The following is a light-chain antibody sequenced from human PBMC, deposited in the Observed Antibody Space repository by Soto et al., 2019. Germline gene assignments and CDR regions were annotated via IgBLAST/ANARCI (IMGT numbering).Light chain of an antibody. CDR3: EQYNSYSRA. Sequence: DIQMTQSPSTLSASVGDRVTITCRASQSISSWLAWYQQKPGKAPKLLIYKASSLESGVPSRFSGSGSETEFSLTISSLQTDDFATDYGEQYNSYSRAFGQGTKVLIK. J-gene: IGKJ1*01. CDR1: QSISSW. CDR2: KAS. V-gene: IGKV1-5*03.